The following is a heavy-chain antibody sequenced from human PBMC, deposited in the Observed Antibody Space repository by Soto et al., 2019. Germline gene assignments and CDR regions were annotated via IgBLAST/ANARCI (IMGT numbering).Heavy chain of an antibody. V-gene: IGHV1-2*02. J-gene: IGHJ5*02. D-gene: IGHD2-15*01. CDR1: GYTFTDYF. Sequence: QVQLVQSGAEVKKPGASVKVSCKASGYTFTDYFIHWVRQAPGQGLEWMGWMNPNTGVTNYAQTFQDRVTMTRDTSITTAYKELSSLRSDDTAVYFCARVPCIVTTCSPLNWFAPWGQGTLVTVSS. CDR3: ARVPCIVTTCSPLNWFAP. CDR2: MNPNTGVT.